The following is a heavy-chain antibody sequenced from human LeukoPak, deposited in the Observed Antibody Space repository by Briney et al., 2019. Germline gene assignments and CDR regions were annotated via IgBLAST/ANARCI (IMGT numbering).Heavy chain of an antibody. J-gene: IGHJ5*02. V-gene: IGHV1-18*01. CDR3: ARGGDSSSWYRASPNWSDP. Sequence: ASVKVSCKASGYTFTSYGISWVRQAPGQGLEWMGWISAYNGNTNYAQKLQGRVTMTTDTSTSTAYMELRSLRSDDTAVYYCARGGDSSSWYRASPNWSDPWGQGTLVTVSS. CDR2: ISAYNGNT. CDR1: GYTFTSYG. D-gene: IGHD6-13*01.